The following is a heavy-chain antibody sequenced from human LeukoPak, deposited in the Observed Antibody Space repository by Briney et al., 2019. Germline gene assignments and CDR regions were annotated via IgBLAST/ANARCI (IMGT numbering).Heavy chain of an antibody. D-gene: IGHD1-1*01. CDR3: ARGGPGTGMDY. CDR1: GFTLSSLW. CDR2: INNDEITT. J-gene: IGHJ4*02. V-gene: IGHV3-74*01. Sequence: GGSLRLSCVASGFTLSSLWMHWVRQAPGKGLVWVSRINNDEITTTYADSVKGRFTISRDNAKNTLYLQMNSLRAEDTAIYCCARGGPGTGMDYWGQGALVTVSS.